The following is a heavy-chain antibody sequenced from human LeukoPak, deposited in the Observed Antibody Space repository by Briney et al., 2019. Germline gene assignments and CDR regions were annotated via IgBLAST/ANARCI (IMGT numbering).Heavy chain of an antibody. CDR2: ISGSGSDI. D-gene: IGHD1-1*01. CDR1: GFTFSSYA. J-gene: IGHJ3*02. CDR3: AKTGQRHAFDI. Sequence: GGSLRLSCAASGFTFSSYAMSWVRQAPGKGLEWVSAISGSGSDIYYADSVKGRFTISRDNAKNSLYLQMNSLRAEDTALYYCAKTGQRHAFDIWGQGTMVTVSS. V-gene: IGHV3-23*01.